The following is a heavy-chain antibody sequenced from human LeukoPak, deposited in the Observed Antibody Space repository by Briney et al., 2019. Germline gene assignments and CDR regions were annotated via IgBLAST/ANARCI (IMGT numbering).Heavy chain of an antibody. D-gene: IGHD2-2*02. V-gene: IGHV3-30-3*01. CDR3: ARDPQDNTPLDY. Sequence: GGSLRLSCAASGFTFSDYAMHWVRQAPGKGLEWVAVISKDGSDKYYPGSVRGRFTISRDNTKNTLYLQMNGLRAEDTGIYYCARDPQDNTPLDYWGQGTLVTVSS. CDR1: GFTFSDYA. CDR2: ISKDGSDK. J-gene: IGHJ4*02.